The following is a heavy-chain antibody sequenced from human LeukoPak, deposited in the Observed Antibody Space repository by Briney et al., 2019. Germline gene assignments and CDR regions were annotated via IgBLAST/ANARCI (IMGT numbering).Heavy chain of an antibody. D-gene: IGHD2-8*01. CDR2: ISYDGSNK. Sequence: GGSLRLSCAASGFTFSSYAMHWVRQAPGKGLEWVAVISYDGSNKYYADSVKGRFTISRDNSKNTLYLQMNSLRAEDTAVYYCARDGGLMVGDTNYFDYWGQGTLVTVSS. CDR1: GFTFSSYA. V-gene: IGHV3-30-3*01. J-gene: IGHJ4*02. CDR3: ARDGGLMVGDTNYFDY.